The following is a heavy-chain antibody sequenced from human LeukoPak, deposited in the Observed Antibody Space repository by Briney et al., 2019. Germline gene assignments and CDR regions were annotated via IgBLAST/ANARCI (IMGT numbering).Heavy chain of an antibody. D-gene: IGHD5-24*01. J-gene: IGHJ6*03. V-gene: IGHV3-11*04. CDR2: ISTTSSTR. Sequence: GGSLRLSCAASGFTFSDYYMSWIRQAPGKGLEWLSCISTTSSTRYYADSVKGRFTISRDNAKKSLYLQVNSLRAEDTAVYYCARTGDGYSSFSYYYYMDVWGKGTTVSVSS. CDR1: GFTFSDYY. CDR3: ARTGDGYSSFSYYYYMDV.